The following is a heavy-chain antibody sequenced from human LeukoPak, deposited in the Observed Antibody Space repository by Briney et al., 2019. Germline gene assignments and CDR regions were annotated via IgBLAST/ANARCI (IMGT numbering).Heavy chain of an antibody. CDR1: GFTFSSYA. V-gene: IGHV3-23*01. CDR3: VKLRGIYLDFDY. Sequence: GGSLRLSCAASGFTFSSYAMSWVRQAPGKGLEWVSAIIGSGGYTYYADSVKGRFTVSRDNSKNTLSLQMDSLRAEDTAVYYCVKLRGIYLDFDYWGQGTLVTVSS. J-gene: IGHJ4*02. D-gene: IGHD1-26*01. CDR2: IIGSGGYT.